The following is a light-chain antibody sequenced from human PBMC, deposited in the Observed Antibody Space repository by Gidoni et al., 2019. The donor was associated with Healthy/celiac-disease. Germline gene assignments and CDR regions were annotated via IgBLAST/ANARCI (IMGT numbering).Light chain of an antibody. CDR2: AAS. V-gene: IGKV1D-8*01. J-gene: IGKJ1*01. Sequence: VTQSPSLLSASTGDRVTISCRMSQSISSYLAWYQQKPGKAPELLIYAASTLQSGVPSRFSGSGSGTDFTLTISCLQSEDFATYYCQQYYSFPRTFGQGTKVEIK. CDR1: QSISSY. CDR3: QQYYSFPRT.